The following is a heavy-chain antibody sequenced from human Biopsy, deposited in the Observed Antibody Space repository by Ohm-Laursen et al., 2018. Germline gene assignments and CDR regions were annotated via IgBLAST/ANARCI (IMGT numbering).Heavy chain of an antibody. V-gene: IGHV4-4*07. CDR1: GGSINSYY. J-gene: IGHJ4*02. CDR2: LFTSGTT. D-gene: IGHD3-10*01. Sequence: SETLSLTCTVSGGSINSYYWSWMRQPAGKGLEWIGRLFTSGTTNYSPSHNNRVTMSVDTSKNQFSLRLTSVTAADTAVYYCVRGGSGSFPFDYWGPGTLVTVSS. CDR3: VRGGSGSFPFDY.